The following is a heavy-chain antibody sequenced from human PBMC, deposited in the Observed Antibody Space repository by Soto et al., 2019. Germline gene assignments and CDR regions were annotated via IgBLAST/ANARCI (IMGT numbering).Heavy chain of an antibody. V-gene: IGHV1-69*18. J-gene: IGHJ6*02. D-gene: IGHD4-4*01. CDR1: GGTFSTYG. CDR2: IIPLIGTA. CDR3: ARVVMTTVPASFYYGLDV. Sequence: QVQLVQSGAEVRKPGSSVTVSCKASGGTFSTYGITWVRQAPGQGLEWMGNIIPLIGTANYAQRFRGRVTVTAEESTTTAYMELTRMRSEYTAVSYCARVVMTTVPASFYYGLDVWGQGTTVTVSS.